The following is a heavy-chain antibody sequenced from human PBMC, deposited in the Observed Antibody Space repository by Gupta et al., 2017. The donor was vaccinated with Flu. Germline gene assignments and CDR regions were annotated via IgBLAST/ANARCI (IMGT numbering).Heavy chain of an antibody. CDR2: IKSKTDGGTT. V-gene: IGHV3-15*01. D-gene: IGHD1-26*01. Sequence: EVQLVESGGGLVKPGGSLSLSCAASGFTFSNAWMRWVRQAPGKGLEWVGRIKSKTDGGTTDYAAPVKGRFTISRDDSKNTLYLQMNSLKTEDTAVYYCTTLVGATVPPYYYYGMDVWGQGTTVTVSS. CDR1: GFTFSNAW. CDR3: TTLVGATVPPYYYYGMDV. J-gene: IGHJ6*02.